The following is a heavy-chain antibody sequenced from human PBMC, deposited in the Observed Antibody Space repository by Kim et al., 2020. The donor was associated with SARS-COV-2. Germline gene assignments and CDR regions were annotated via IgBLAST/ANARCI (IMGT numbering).Heavy chain of an antibody. D-gene: IGHD6-13*01. CDR3: ARDHRQQLEPEFRFHNWFDP. V-gene: IGHV3-11*01. Sequence: RFTISRDNAKNSLYLQMNSLRAEDTAVYYCARDHRQQLEPEFRFHNWFDPWGQGTLVTVSS. J-gene: IGHJ5*02.